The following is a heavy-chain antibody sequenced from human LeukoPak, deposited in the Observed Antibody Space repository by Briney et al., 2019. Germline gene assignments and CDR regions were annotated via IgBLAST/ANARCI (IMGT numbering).Heavy chain of an antibody. CDR2: IYTSGCT. D-gene: IGHD5-12*01. V-gene: IGHV4-61*02. J-gene: IGHJ6*03. Sequence: PSETLSLTCTVSGGTISSGSYYWSWIGQPAGKGLVWIGRIYTSGCTNYNPSSKSSITISVATTTNKFSMKLSSATAAETAVYYCARRFPEGLRFAPNYYMDGWGKGTTVTVSS. CDR1: GGTISSGSYY. CDR3: ARRFPEGLRFAPNYYMDG.